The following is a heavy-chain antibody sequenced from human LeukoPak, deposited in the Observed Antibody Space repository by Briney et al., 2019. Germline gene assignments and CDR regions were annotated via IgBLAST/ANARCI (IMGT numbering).Heavy chain of an antibody. D-gene: IGHD3-10*01. Sequence: PSETLSLTCSVSGGSISSEWWAWIRQPPGKGPEWIAYVHYSGSTSYNPSLKSRVTISIGMSKNQFSLKLSSVTAADTALYYCAGYGSESYYKAFDYWGQGTLVTVSS. CDR1: GGSISSEW. CDR3: AGYGSESYYKAFDY. V-gene: IGHV4-59*01. J-gene: IGHJ4*02. CDR2: VHYSGST.